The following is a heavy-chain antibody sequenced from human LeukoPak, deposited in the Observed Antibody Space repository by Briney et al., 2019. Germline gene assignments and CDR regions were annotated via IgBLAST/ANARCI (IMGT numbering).Heavy chain of an antibody. Sequence: QPGGSLRLSCAASGFTFSSYEMNWVRQAPGKGLEWVSYISSSGSSIYYADSVKGRFTISRDNSKNTLYLQMNSLRAEDTAVYYCAKDFIDSAYSSYGVDAFDIWGQGTMVTVSS. CDR1: GFTFSSYE. CDR2: ISSSGSSI. J-gene: IGHJ3*02. D-gene: IGHD6-6*01. CDR3: AKDFIDSAYSSYGVDAFDI. V-gene: IGHV3-48*03.